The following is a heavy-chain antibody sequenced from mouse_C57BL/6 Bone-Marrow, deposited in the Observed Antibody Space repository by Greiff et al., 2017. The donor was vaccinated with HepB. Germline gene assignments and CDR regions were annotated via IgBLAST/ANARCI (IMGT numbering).Heavy chain of an antibody. CDR3: VSPTGYAMDY. Sequence: EVQGVESGGGLVQPKGSLKLSCAASGFSFNTYAMNWVRQAPGKGLEWVARIRSKSNNYATYYADSVKDRFTISRDDSESMLYLQMNNLKTEDTAMYYCVSPTGYAMDYWGQGTSVTVSS. V-gene: IGHV10-1*01. CDR2: IRSKSNNYAT. J-gene: IGHJ4*01. D-gene: IGHD4-1*02. CDR1: GFSFNTYA.